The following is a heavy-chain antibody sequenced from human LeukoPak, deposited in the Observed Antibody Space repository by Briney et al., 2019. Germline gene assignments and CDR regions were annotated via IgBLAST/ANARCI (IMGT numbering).Heavy chain of an antibody. CDR2: INHSGST. V-gene: IGHV4-34*01. CDR1: GGSFSGYY. D-gene: IGHD3-10*01. Sequence: PSETLSLTCAVYGGSFSGYYWSWIRQPPGKGLDWIGEINHSGSTNYNPSLKSRVTISVDTSKNQFSLKLSSVTAADTAVYYCARRKRSNYYGSGSYYKPFFDYWGQGTLVTVSS. CDR3: ARRKRSNYYGSGSYYKPFFDY. J-gene: IGHJ4*02.